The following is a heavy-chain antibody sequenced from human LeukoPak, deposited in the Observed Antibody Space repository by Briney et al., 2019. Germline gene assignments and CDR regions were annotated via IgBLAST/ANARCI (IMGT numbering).Heavy chain of an antibody. CDR1: GFTFDNYG. J-gene: IGHJ4*02. D-gene: IGHD2-2*01. V-gene: IGHV3-30*02. CDR2: IRSDGGIK. Sequence: GGSLRLSCAASGFTFDNYGMHWVRQAPGKGLEWVAFIRSDGGIKYYADSVKGRFTISRDNSKNTLYLQVNSLRAEDTAVYFCAKDVPAAYFDYWGQGTLVTVAS. CDR3: AKDVPAAYFDY.